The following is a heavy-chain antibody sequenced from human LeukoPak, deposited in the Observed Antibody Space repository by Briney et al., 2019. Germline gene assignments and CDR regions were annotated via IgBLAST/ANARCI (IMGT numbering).Heavy chain of an antibody. CDR2: ISWNRGST. D-gene: IGHD5-18*01. J-gene: IGHJ4*02. V-gene: IGHV3-9*01. CDR1: GFTLDDYA. CDR3: AKDLIRDTGIFMTCY. Sequence: GGSLRLSCAASGFTLDDYAMHWVRQAPGKGLGWASGISWNRGSTGYADSVKGRFTISRDNAKNSLYLQMNSLRAEDTAFYYCAKDLIRDTGIFMTCYCGEGALVTVSS.